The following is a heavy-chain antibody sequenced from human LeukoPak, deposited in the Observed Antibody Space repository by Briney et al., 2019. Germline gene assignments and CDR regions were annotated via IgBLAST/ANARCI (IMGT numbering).Heavy chain of an antibody. V-gene: IGHV3-21*01. Sequence: GGSLRLSCAASGFTFNTFNMNWVRQAPGKGLEWVSSITSGGDYIFYADSVKGRFTTSRDNAKNSLSLQLNSLRVEDTAVYYCARGHYDVLAASYKWTPDYWGQGTLVTVSS. J-gene: IGHJ4*02. CDR3: ARGHYDVLAASYKWTPDY. CDR2: ITSGGDYI. D-gene: IGHD3-9*01. CDR1: GFTFNTFN.